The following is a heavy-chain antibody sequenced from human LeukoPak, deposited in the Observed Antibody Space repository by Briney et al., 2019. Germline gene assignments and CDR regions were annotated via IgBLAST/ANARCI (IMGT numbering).Heavy chain of an antibody. CDR2: IIPLFGTA. V-gene: IGHV1-69*13. J-gene: IGHJ4*02. CDR1: GGTFSSYA. CDR3: ARVPFPGGWYDY. Sequence: ASVKVSCKASGGTFSSYAISWVRQAPGQGLEWMGGIIPLFGTADYAQKFQGRVTITADESTSTAYMELSSLRSEDTAVYYCARVPFPGGWYDYWGQGTLVTVSS. D-gene: IGHD6-19*01.